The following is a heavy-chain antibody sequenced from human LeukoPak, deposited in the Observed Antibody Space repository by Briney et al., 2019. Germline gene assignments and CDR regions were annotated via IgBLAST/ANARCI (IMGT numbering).Heavy chain of an antibody. CDR1: VFTFSNLW. Sequence: GGSLSLSRAGSVFTFSNLWMSGVGQSPGNEREWVGNMKQVGCQKYYVDSVKGRFTISRDNAKSSRHLQMNSLRAEHTAVYYCASCGYGGNCYLDHWGQGTLVTVSS. CDR3: ASCGYGGNCYLDH. V-gene: IGHV3-7*01. J-gene: IGHJ4*02. CDR2: MKQVGCQK. D-gene: IGHD4-23*01.